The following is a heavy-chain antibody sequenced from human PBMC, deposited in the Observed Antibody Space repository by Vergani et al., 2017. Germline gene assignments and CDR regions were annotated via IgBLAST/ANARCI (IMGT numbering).Heavy chain of an antibody. J-gene: IGHJ6*02. Sequence: QVQLQQWGAGLLKPSETLSLTCAVYGGSFSGYYWSWIRQPPGKGLEWIGEINHSGSTNYNPSLKSRVTISVDTSKNQFSLKLSSVTAADTAVYYCARGTRYDFWSGYYSYYYYYGMDVWGQGTMVTVSS. CDR3: ARGTRYDFWSGYYSYYYYYGMDV. V-gene: IGHV4-34*01. D-gene: IGHD3-3*01. CDR2: INHSGST. CDR1: GGSFSGYY.